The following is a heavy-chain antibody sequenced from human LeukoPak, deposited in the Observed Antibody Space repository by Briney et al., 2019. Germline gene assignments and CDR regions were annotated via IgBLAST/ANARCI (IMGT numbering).Heavy chain of an antibody. D-gene: IGHD3-10*01. V-gene: IGHV3-11*04. Sequence: GSLRLSCAASGFTFSDYYMSWIRQAPGKGLEWVSYISSSGGTIYYADSVKGRFTISRDTAKNSLYLQMNSLRVEDTAVYYCARVEGVITNFDYWGQGTLVTVSS. CDR1: GFTFSDYY. CDR3: ARVEGVITNFDY. CDR2: ISSSGGTI. J-gene: IGHJ4*02.